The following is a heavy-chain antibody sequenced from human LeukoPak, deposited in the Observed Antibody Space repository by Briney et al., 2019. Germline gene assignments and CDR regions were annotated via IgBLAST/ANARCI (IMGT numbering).Heavy chain of an antibody. Sequence: GGSLRLACAASGFTFSDFAMTWVRQAPGKGLGWVSIIGESVDSIYYADSVRGRFTISRGTSKNTLYLQMRSLRVEDTALYYCARPEGDYVFDYWGQGALVTVSS. CDR3: ARPEGDYVFDY. CDR1: GFTFSDFA. D-gene: IGHD4-17*01. J-gene: IGHJ4*02. CDR2: IGESVDSI. V-gene: IGHV3-23*01.